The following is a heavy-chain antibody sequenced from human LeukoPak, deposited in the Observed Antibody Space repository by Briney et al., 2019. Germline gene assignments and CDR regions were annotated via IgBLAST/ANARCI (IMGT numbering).Heavy chain of an antibody. CDR3: ARDRVVITGDYFDY. CDR1: GFTFSSYS. CDR2: ISSSSSYI. Sequence: GGPLRLSCAASGFTFSSYSMNWVRQAPGKGLEWVSSISSSSSYIYYADSVKGRFTISRDNAKNSLYLQMNSLRAEDTAVYYCARDRVVITGDYFDYWGQGTLVTVSS. V-gene: IGHV3-21*04. J-gene: IGHJ4*02. D-gene: IGHD3-22*01.